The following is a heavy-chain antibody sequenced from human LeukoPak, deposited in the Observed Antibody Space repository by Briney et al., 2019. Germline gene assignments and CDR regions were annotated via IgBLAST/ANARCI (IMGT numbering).Heavy chain of an antibody. CDR3: ARGSRVVTMIVVPTSFDI. Sequence: SQTLSLTCTVSGGSISSGSYYWSWIRQPAGKGLEWIGRIYTSGSTNYNPSLKSQVTISVDTSKNQFSLKLSSVTAADTAVYYCARGSRVVTMIVVPTSFDIWGQGTMVTVSS. CDR2: IYTSGST. D-gene: IGHD3-22*01. CDR1: GGSISSGSYY. V-gene: IGHV4-61*02. J-gene: IGHJ3*02.